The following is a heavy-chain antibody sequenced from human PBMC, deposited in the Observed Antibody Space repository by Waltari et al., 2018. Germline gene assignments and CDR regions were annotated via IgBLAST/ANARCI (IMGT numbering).Heavy chain of an antibody. J-gene: IGHJ3*02. D-gene: IGHD3-10*01. CDR1: GFTFSSYG. CDR3: ARDLGGWFGELLFGAFDI. Sequence: QVQLVESGGGVVQPGRSLRLSCAASGFTFSSYGMHWVRQAPGKGLEWVAVIWYDGSNKYYADSVKGRFTISRDNSKNTLYLQMNSLRAEDTAVYYCARDLGGWFGELLFGAFDIWGQGTMVTASS. V-gene: IGHV3-33*01. CDR2: IWYDGSNK.